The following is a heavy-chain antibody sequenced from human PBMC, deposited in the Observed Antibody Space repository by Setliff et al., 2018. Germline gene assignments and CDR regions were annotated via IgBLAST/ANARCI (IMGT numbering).Heavy chain of an antibody. J-gene: IGHJ4*02. CDR2: ISTSSTII. CDR3: VSGHASGTRGY. D-gene: IGHD1-26*01. Sequence: GGSLRLSCAASGFTFNNYGMTWVRRAPGKGLEWISYISTSSTIIYYADSVKGRFTISRDNAKNSVYLQMNSLRVEDTAVYYCVSGHASGTRGYWGQGTLVTVSS. CDR1: GFTFNNYG. V-gene: IGHV3-48*01.